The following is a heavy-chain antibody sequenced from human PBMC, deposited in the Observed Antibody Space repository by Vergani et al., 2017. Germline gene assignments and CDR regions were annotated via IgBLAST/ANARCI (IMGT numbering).Heavy chain of an antibody. CDR1: EYSFGNYW. D-gene: IGHD1-1*01. CDR2: IYPADSDT. CDR3: ERHTTYTDS. V-gene: IGHV5-51*01. Sequence: EVELVQSGPEMRKPGESLKISCKGSEYSFGNYWIGWVRQMPGKGLEWMGLIYPADSDTRYSPSFQGQVTISADKSISTAFLQWDSLKASDTALYYCERHTTYTDSWGQGTLVTVSS. J-gene: IGHJ4*02.